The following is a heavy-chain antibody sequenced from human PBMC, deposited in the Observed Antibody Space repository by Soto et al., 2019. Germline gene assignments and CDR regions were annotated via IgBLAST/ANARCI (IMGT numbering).Heavy chain of an antibody. J-gene: IGHJ3*01. V-gene: IGHV4-34*01. D-gene: IGHD3-10*01. CDR3: ARGKWFGEFGN. CDR1: GGSFSGYY. CDR2: INHSGST. Sequence: QVQLQQWGAGLLKPSETLSLTCAVYGGSFSGYYWSWIRQPPGKGLEWIGEINHSGSTNYNPSLKSRVTRSVDTSKNQFSLKLSSVTAADTAVYYCARGKWFGEFGNWGQVSMVTVSS.